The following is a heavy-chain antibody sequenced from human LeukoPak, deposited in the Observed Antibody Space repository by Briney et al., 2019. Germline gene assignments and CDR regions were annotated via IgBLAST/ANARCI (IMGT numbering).Heavy chain of an antibody. CDR3: ARGLSSGDY. J-gene: IGHJ4*02. CDR2: MNPNSGIT. D-gene: IGHD6-19*01. CDR1: GYTFTNYD. V-gene: IGHV1-8*01. Sequence: ASVKVSCKASGYTFTNYDINWVRQATGQGLEWMGYMNPNSGITTYAQKFQGRVTMTRNTSISTAYMELSSLRSEDTAVYYCARGLSSGDYWGQGTLVTVSS.